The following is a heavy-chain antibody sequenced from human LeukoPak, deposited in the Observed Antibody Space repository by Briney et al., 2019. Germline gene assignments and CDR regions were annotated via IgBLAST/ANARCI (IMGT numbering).Heavy chain of an antibody. CDR1: GFTFSDHY. CDR2: TRNKANSYTT. D-gene: IGHD3-10*01. J-gene: IGHJ4*02. Sequence: GGSLRLSCAASGFTFSDHYMDWVRQAPGEGLEWVGRTRNKANSYTTEYAASVKGRFTISRDDSKNSLYLQMNSLKTEDTAVYYCARVGFNTMVRGVIGFDYWGQGTLVTISS. CDR3: ARVGFNTMVRGVIGFDY. V-gene: IGHV3-72*01.